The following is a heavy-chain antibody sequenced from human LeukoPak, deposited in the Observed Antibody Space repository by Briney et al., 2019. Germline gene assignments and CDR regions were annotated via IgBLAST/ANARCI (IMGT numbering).Heavy chain of an antibody. V-gene: IGHV3-23*01. Sequence: GGSLRLSCVASGITFSNYAVSWVRQAPEKGLDWVSAISGSAHKIRYADSVKGRFTISRDNSENIVYLQMNNLRVEDTAVYYCAGRPTGYSSGYIHWGQGTLVTVSS. J-gene: IGHJ4*02. CDR1: GITFSNYA. CDR2: ISGSAHKI. CDR3: AGRPTGYSSGYIH. D-gene: IGHD5-18*01.